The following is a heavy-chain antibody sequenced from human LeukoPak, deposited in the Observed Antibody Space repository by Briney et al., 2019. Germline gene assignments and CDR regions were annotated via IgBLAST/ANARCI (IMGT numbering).Heavy chain of an antibody. Sequence: SETLSLTCTVSGGSISTYYWSWIRQPPGKGLEWIGYIYYSGSTNYNPSLKSRVPISVDTSKNQFSLQLSSVTAADTALYFCARADYGGNSAYDYWGQGALVTVSS. CDR3: ARADYGGNSAYDY. D-gene: IGHD4-23*01. CDR2: IYYSGST. J-gene: IGHJ4*02. V-gene: IGHV4-59*01. CDR1: GGSISTYY.